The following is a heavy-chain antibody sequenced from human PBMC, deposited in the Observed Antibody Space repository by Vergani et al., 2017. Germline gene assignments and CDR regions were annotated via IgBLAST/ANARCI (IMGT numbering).Heavy chain of an antibody. CDR1: GFTFSSYS. CDR2: ISYDGSNK. Sequence: VQLVESGGGLVKPGGSLRLSCAASGFTFSSYSMNWVRQAPGKGLEWVAVISYDGSNKYYADSVKGRFTISRDNSKNTLYLQMNSLRAEDTAVYYCARDGRYSSCLPPYFDYWGQGTLVTVSS. J-gene: IGHJ4*02. D-gene: IGHD6-19*01. V-gene: IGHV3-30*03. CDR3: ARDGRYSSCLPPYFDY.